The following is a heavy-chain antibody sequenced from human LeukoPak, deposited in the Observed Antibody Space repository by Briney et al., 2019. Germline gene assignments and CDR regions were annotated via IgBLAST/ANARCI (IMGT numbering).Heavy chain of an antibody. J-gene: IGHJ5*02. CDR1: GFTFGSYA. D-gene: IGHD6-13*01. CDR3: ARERIAAVGTGWFDP. CDR2: ISYDGRNK. V-gene: IGHV3-30*04. Sequence: GRSLRLSCAASGFTFGSYAIHWVRQAPGKGLDWVAVISYDGRNKYYADSVKGRFTISRDNSKNTLYLQINSLRAEDTAVYYCARERIAAVGTGWFDPWGQGTLVTVSS.